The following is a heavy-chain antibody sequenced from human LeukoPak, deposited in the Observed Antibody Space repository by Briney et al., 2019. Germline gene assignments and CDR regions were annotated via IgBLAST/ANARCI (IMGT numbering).Heavy chain of an antibody. D-gene: IGHD6-19*01. V-gene: IGHV3-48*03. CDR1: GFTFSTYE. CDR3: ATDRQKRFYSNDWHRKPYYYYYYMDV. J-gene: IGHJ6*03. CDR2: ISSRGSAI. Sequence: PGGSLRLSCAASGFTFSTYEMNWVRQAPGKGLEWVSYISSRGSAIYYADSVKGRFTISRDIAKTSLYLQMNSLRAEDTAVYYCATDRQKRFYSNDWHRKPYYYYYYMDVWGKGTTVTVSS.